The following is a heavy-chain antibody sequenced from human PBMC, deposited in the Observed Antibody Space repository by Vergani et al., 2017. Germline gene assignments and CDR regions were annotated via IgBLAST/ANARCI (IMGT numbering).Heavy chain of an antibody. Sequence: QVQLVESGGGVVQPGGSLRLSCAASGFTFSSYGMHWVRQAPGKGLEWVAFIRYDGSNKYYADSVKGRFTISRDNSKNTLYLQMNSLRAEDTAVYYCARGSTSSFYYYYYYMDVWGKGTTVTVSS. CDR2: IRYDGSNK. D-gene: IGHD2-2*01. V-gene: IGHV3-30*02. CDR1: GFTFSSYG. CDR3: ARGSTSSFYYYYYYMDV. J-gene: IGHJ6*03.